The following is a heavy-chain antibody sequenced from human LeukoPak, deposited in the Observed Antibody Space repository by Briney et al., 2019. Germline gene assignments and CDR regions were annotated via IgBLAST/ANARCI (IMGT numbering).Heavy chain of an antibody. Sequence: ASVKVSCKASGGTFSSYAISWVRQAPGQGLEWMGRIIPILGIANYAQKSQGRVTITADKSTSRAYMELSSLRSEDTAVYYCARDPTSSSWCDYWGQGTLVTVSS. D-gene: IGHD6-13*01. CDR3: ARDPTSSSWCDY. CDR1: GGTFSSYA. J-gene: IGHJ4*02. CDR2: IIPILGIA. V-gene: IGHV1-69*04.